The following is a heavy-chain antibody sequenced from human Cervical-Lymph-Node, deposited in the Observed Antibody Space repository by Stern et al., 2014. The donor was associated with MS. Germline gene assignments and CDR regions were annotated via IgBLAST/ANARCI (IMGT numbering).Heavy chain of an antibody. J-gene: IGHJ1*01. D-gene: IGHD4-23*01. V-gene: IGHV1-69*01. Sequence: QVQLVESGAEVKKPGSSVKVSCKASGGTFSSYAISWVRQAPGQGLEWVGGIIRIFGTTNYAHTVQGRVTITADEFTNTPYLPLSSLRSEDTAVYYCAAGGSGDFGYFQHWGQGTLVTVSS. CDR2: IIRIFGTT. CDR1: GGTFSSYA. CDR3: AAGGSGDFGYFQH.